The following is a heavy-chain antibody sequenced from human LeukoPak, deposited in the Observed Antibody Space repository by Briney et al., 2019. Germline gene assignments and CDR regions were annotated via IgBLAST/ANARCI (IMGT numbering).Heavy chain of an antibody. CDR2: INTDGSST. J-gene: IGHJ4*02. V-gene: IGHV3-74*01. Sequence: PGGSLRLSCAASGLTFSDNRMHWVRQAPGKGLVWVSRINTDGSSTAYADSVKGRFTISRDNAKNTLYLQMNSLRAEDTAVYYCARDGGYTYGYFDYWGQGTLVTVSS. D-gene: IGHD5-18*01. CDR3: ARDGGYTYGYFDY. CDR1: GLTFSDNR.